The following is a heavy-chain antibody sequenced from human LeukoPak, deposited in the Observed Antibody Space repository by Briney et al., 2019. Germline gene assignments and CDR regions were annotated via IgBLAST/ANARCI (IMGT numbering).Heavy chain of an antibody. CDR2: ISGSSTSK. CDR1: GFTFSTYA. Sequence: GGSLRLSCVASGFTFSTYAMNWVRQAPGKGLEWISYISGSSTSKQYADSVKGRFTISRDNTKNSLFLQMNSLRDEDTAVYYCARLRGFGAEYWYFDLWGRGSLVTVSS. J-gene: IGHJ2*01. D-gene: IGHD3-10*01. CDR3: ARLRGFGAEYWYFDL. V-gene: IGHV3-48*02.